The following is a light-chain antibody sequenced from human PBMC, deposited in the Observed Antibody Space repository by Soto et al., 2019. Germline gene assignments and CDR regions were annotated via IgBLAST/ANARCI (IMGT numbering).Light chain of an antibody. V-gene: IGKV3-20*01. CDR3: QQYSSSPFT. J-gene: IGKJ2*01. CDR1: QSVSSY. CDR2: DAS. Sequence: EIVLTQSPGTLSLSPGEGATLSCRASQSVSSYLAWYQQKPGQAPRLLIYDASSRATGIPDRFSGSGSGTDFTLTISRLEPEDFAVYYCQQYSSSPFTFGQGTKL.